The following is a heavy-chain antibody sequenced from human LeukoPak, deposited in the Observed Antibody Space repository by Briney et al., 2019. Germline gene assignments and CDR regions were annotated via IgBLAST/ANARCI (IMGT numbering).Heavy chain of an antibody. D-gene: IGHD6-19*01. V-gene: IGHV3-48*01. CDR3: ARGSSGWYGGYGDY. CDR1: GFTFSSYS. Sequence: PGGSLRLSCAASGFTFSSYSMNWVRQAPGKGLEWVSYISSSSSTIYYADSVKGRFTISRDNAKNSLYLQMNSLRAEDTAVYYCARGSSGWYGGYGDYWGQGTLVTVSS. CDR2: ISSSSSTI. J-gene: IGHJ4*02.